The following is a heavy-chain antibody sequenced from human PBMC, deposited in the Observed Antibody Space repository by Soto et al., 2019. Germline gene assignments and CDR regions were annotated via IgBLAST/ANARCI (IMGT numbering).Heavy chain of an antibody. CDR3: AKDRRHVLLWFGDDYYYYMDV. CDR1: XXXXXXXX. J-gene: IGHJ6*03. D-gene: IGHD3-10*01. Sequence: GGSLRLSXXASXXXXXXXXXXXXXQAPGKGLEWVAXXXYDGSNKHYADSVKGRFTISRDNSKNTLYLQMNSLRAEDTAVYYCAKDRRHVLLWFGDDYYYYMDVWGKGTTVTVSS. V-gene: IGHV3-30*18. CDR2: XXYDGSNK.